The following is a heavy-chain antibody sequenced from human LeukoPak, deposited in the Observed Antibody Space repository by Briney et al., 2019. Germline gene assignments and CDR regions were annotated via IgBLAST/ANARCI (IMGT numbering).Heavy chain of an antibody. V-gene: IGHV3-23*01. CDR3: ATAGPGPMARNRGGDY. J-gene: IGHJ4*02. CDR1: SFPFSSYA. Sequence: PGGSLSLSCAGSSFPFSSYAMSWVRQAPGKGLEWVSGLSSSFETPHYADSVKGRFTISRDNSKRTLYLQMNSLRPEDTAVYYCATAGPGPMARNRGGDYWGQGTLVIISS. CDR2: LSSSFETP. D-gene: IGHD1-14*01.